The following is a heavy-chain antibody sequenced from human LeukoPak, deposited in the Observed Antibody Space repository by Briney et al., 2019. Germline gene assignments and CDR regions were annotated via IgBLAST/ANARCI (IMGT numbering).Heavy chain of an antibody. CDR2: IYITGNT. CDR3: ARGGTLFTFFDS. Sequence: SETLSLTCTESGGSISSDDYYWNWIRPPAGRGLEWIGRIYITGNTMYNPSLESRVRMSIDTSKNQVSLTVKSVTAADTAVYYCARGGTLFTFFDSWGQGTLVTVSS. CDR1: GGSISSDDYY. J-gene: IGHJ4*02. V-gene: IGHV4-61*02.